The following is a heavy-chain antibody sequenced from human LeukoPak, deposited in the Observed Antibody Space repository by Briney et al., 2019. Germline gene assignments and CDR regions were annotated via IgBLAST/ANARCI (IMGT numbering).Heavy chain of an antibody. D-gene: IGHD5-24*01. CDR1: GGSISSYY. CDR2: IYYSGST. J-gene: IGHJ4*02. Sequence: PSETLSLTCTVSGGSISSYYWSWIRQPPGKGLEWIGYIYYSGSTSYNPSPKSRVTISVDTSKNQFSLKLSSVTAADTAVYYCARGIGVEMATLYFDYWGQGTLVTVSS. CDR3: ARGIGVEMATLYFDY. V-gene: IGHV4-59*01.